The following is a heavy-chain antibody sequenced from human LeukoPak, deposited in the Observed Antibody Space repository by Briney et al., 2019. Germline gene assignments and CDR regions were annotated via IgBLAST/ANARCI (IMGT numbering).Heavy chain of an antibody. CDR1: GGSISSGHSS. CDR3: ARGGTAFNI. J-gene: IGHJ3*02. D-gene: IGHD1-26*01. Sequence: SETLSLTCAVSGGSISSGHSSWNWFRQPPGKGLEWIGYIYHSGSTYYNPSLKSRVAISVDKSKNQFSLKLRSVTAADTALYYCARGGTAFNIWGQGTMVTVSS. V-gene: IGHV4-30-2*01. CDR2: IYHSGST.